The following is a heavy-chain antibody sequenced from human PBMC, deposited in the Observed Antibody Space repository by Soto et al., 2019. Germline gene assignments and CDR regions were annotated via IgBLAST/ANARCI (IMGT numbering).Heavy chain of an antibody. D-gene: IGHD1-7*01. V-gene: IGHV6-1*01. J-gene: IGHJ3*02. CDR3: ARAPSITGTTGDAFDI. CDR2: TYYRSKWYN. Sequence: SQTLSLTCAISGDSVSSNSAAWNWIRQSPSRGLEWLGRTYYRSKWYNDYAVSVKSRKTINPDTSNNQFSLQLNSVTPEDTAVYYCARAPSITGTTGDAFDIWGQGTMVTVSS. CDR1: GDSVSSNSAA.